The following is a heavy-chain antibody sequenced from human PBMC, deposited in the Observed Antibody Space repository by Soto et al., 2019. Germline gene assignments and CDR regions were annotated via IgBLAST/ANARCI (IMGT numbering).Heavy chain of an antibody. CDR1: GGSISSYY. CDR3: ARRYGGNLDY. CDR2: IYYSGST. J-gene: IGHJ4*02. Sequence: QVQLQESGPGLVKPSETLSLTCTVSGGSISSYYCSWIRQPPGKGLEWIGYIYYSGSTNYNPSLKSRVTISVDTSKNQFSLKLSSVTAADTAVYYCARRYGGNLDYWGQGTLVTVSS. D-gene: IGHD1-26*01. V-gene: IGHV4-59*08.